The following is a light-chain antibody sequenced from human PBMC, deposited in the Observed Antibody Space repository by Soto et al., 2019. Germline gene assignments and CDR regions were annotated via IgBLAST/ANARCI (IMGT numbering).Light chain of an antibody. V-gene: IGKV3D-15*01. CDR1: QSVSSN. Sequence: EIVMTQSPASLSVSPGERATLSCRASQSVSSNLAWYQQKPGQAPRLLIYDTSARATGTPARISGSGSGTEFTLTISGPQSEDFAVYYCEQYNNWPAISFGQGTRLEIK. CDR2: DTS. CDR3: EQYNNWPAIS. J-gene: IGKJ5*01.